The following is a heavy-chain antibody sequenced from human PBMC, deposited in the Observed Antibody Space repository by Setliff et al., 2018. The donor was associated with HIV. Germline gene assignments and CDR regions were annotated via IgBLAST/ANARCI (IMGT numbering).Heavy chain of an antibody. D-gene: IGHD2-2*01. CDR3: ARREGGYPDP. CDR2: MNPYSGDT. J-gene: IGHJ5*02. CDR1: GYTFASYE. Sequence: ASVKVSCKAFGYTFASYELYWVRQPPGQGLEWMGWMNPYSGDTGSAQKFQGRVSLTSNTAISTAYMELSSLRSEDTAVYYCARREGGYPDPWGQGTLVTVSS. V-gene: IGHV1-8*01.